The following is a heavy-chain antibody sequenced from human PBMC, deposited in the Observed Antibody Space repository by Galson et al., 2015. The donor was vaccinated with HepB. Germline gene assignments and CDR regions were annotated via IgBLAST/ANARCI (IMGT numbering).Heavy chain of an antibody. V-gene: IGHV3-23*01. D-gene: IGHD3-10*01. Sequence: SLRLSCAASGFTFSSYAMSWVRQAPGKGLEWVSAISGSGGSTYYADSVKGRFTISRDNSKNTLYLQMNSLRAEDTAVYYCAKDPLWFGELSDYWGQGTLVTVSS. CDR3: AKDPLWFGELSDY. J-gene: IGHJ4*02. CDR2: ISGSGGST. CDR1: GFTFSSYA.